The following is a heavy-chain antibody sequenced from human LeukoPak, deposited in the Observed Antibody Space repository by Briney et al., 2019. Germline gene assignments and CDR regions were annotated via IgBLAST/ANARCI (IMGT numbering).Heavy chain of an antibody. CDR3: ARDLSNSGNSYYFDY. D-gene: IGHD4-23*01. Sequence: ASVTVSCKASGYTFTSYYIHWVRQAPGQGLEWMGVINPGNGDKTYGQKFQGRVTMTRDTSTSTVYMNLSSLRSEDTAVYYCARDLSNSGNSYYFDYWGQGTLVTVSS. CDR1: GYTFTSYY. V-gene: IGHV1-46*01. CDR2: INPGNGDK. J-gene: IGHJ4*02.